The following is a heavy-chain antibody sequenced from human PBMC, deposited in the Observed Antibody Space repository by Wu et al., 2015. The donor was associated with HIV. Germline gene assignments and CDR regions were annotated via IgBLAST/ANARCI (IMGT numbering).Heavy chain of an antibody. D-gene: IGHD5-24*01. J-gene: IGHJ6*03. CDR2: MNPNSGNT. Sequence: QVQLVQSGAEVKKPGASVKVSCKASGYTFTSYDINWVRQATGQGLEWMGWMNPNSGNTGYAQKFQGRVTITRNTSISTAYMELSSLRSEDTAVYYCARGLRWLQLRYYYYMDVWGKGTTVTVSS. V-gene: IGHV1-8*03. CDR1: GYTFTSYD. CDR3: ARGLRWLQLRYYYYMDV.